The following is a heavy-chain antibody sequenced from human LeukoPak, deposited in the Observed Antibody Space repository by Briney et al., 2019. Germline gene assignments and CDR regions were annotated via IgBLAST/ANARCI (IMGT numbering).Heavy chain of an antibody. J-gene: IGHJ5*02. D-gene: IGHD3-3*01. CDR2: INHSGST. Sequence: SQTLSLTCTVSGGSISSGSYYWSWIRQPAGKGLEWIGEINHSGSTNYNPSLKSRVTISVDTSKNQFSLKLSSVTAADTAVYYCAGGRGNYDFWSGYYSDWFDPWGQGTLVTVSS. V-gene: IGHV4-61*09. CDR1: GGSISSGSYY. CDR3: AGGRGNYDFWSGYYSDWFDP.